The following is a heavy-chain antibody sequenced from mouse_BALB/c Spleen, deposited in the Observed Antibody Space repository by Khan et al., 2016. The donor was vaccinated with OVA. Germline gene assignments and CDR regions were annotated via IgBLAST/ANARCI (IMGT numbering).Heavy chain of an antibody. CDR1: GFTFSDYG. CDR3: ARGGGTAPFAY. D-gene: IGHD1-2*01. J-gene: IGHJ3*01. V-gene: IGHV5-15*02. CDR2: ISDLAYTI. Sequence: EVELVESGGGLVQPGGSRKLSCAASGFTFSDYGMAWVRQAPGKGPEWVAFISDLAYTIYYADTVKGRFTITRENATNTLYLEMSSLRSEDTAIYYGARGGGTAPFAYWGLGTLVTVSA.